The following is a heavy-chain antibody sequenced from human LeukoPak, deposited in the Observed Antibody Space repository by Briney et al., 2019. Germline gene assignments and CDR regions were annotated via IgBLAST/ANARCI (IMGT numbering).Heavy chain of an antibody. Sequence: SETLSLICTVSGGSMNIYWTWIRQPAGKGLEWIGRIYSSGSTNFNPSLKSRVTMSVDTSKNQFSLRLSSVTAADTAAYFCARENWRSKSIDFDSWGQGTLVTVSS. CDR2: IYSSGST. V-gene: IGHV4-4*07. D-gene: IGHD6-6*01. CDR1: GGSMNIY. CDR3: ARENWRSKSIDFDS. J-gene: IGHJ4*02.